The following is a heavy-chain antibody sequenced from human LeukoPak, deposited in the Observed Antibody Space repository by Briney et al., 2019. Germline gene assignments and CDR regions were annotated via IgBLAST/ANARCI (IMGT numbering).Heavy chain of an antibody. CDR3: ATPGGPYGDYDSIDY. CDR1: GFTVSRNY. V-gene: IGHV3-53*01. J-gene: IGHJ4*02. CDR2: IYSGGSA. Sequence: GSLGLSCAASGFTVSRNYMSWVRQAPGKGLEWGSVIYSGGSAYYADSVKGRFTTSADNSTKTPYLQMNSLRARHTAVYYCATPGGPYGDYDSIDYWGQGTLVTVSS. D-gene: IGHD4-17*01.